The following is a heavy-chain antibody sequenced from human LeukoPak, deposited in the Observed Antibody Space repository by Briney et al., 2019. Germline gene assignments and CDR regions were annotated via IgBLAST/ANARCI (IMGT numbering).Heavy chain of an antibody. Sequence: PGGSLRLSCAASGFTFSSYWMTWVRQAPGKGLEWVANIKPDGSDKYYADSVKGQFTISRDNAKNSLYLQMHSLRAEDAAVYYCATQSYALFEYWGQGTLVTVSS. V-gene: IGHV3-7*01. J-gene: IGHJ4*02. CDR2: IKPDGSDK. D-gene: IGHD2-2*01. CDR1: GFTFSSYW. CDR3: ATQSYALFEY.